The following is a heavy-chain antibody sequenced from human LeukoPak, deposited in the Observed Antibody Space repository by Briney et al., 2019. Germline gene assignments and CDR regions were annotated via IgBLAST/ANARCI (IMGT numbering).Heavy chain of an antibody. V-gene: IGHV3-13*01. CDR1: GFTFSSYD. Sequence: GGSLRLSCAASGFTFSSYDMHWVRQATGKGLEWVSAIGTAGDTYYPGSVKGRFTISRENAKNSLYLQMNSLRAEDTAVYYCARDQYYYDSSGYPEGYWGQGTLVTVSS. CDR3: ARDQYYYDSSGYPEGY. CDR2: IGTAGDT. D-gene: IGHD3-22*01. J-gene: IGHJ4*02.